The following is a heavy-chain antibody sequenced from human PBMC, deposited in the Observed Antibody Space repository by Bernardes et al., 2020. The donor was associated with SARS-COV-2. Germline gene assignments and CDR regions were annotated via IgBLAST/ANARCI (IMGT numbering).Heavy chain of an antibody. V-gene: IGHV1-8*01. CDR3: ATEQQLAFYNWFDP. D-gene: IGHD6-13*01. CDR2: MNPNSGNT. Sequence: ASVKVSCKASGYTFTSYDINWVRQATGQGLEWMGWMNPNSGNTGYAQKFQGRVTMTRNTSISTAYMELSSLRSEDTAVYYCATEQQLAFYNWFDPWGQGTLVTVSS. J-gene: IGHJ5*02. CDR1: GYTFTSYD.